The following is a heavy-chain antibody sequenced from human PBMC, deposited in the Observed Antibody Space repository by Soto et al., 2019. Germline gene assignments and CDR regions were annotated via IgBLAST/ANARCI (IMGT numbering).Heavy chain of an antibody. D-gene: IGHD3-3*01. CDR2: FYYSGST. J-gene: IGHJ4*02. V-gene: IGHV4-59*08. Sequence: RQPPGKGLEWIGYFYYSGSTNYNPSLKSRVTISVDTSKSQFSLKLSSVTAADTAVYYWARTSLRRVDFDYWGQGTLVTVSS. CDR3: ARTSLRRVDFDY.